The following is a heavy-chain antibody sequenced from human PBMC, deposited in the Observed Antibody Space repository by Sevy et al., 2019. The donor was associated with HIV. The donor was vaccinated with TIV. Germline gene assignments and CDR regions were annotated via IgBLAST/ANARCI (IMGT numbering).Heavy chain of an antibody. D-gene: IGHD1-7*01. J-gene: IGHJ6*02. Sequence: ASVKVSCKASGYTFTSYGISWVRQAPGQGLEWMGWISAYNGNTNYAQKLQGRVTMTTDTSTSTAYMELRSLRSDDTAVYYCVRDSWNYAIRYYYYGMDVWGQGTTVTVSS. CDR1: GYTFTSYG. V-gene: IGHV1-18*01. CDR2: ISAYNGNT. CDR3: VRDSWNYAIRYYYYGMDV.